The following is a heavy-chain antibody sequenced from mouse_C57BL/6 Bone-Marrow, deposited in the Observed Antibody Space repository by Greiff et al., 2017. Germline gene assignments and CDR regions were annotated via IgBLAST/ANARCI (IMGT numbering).Heavy chain of an antibody. J-gene: IGHJ4*01. Sequence: VQLQQSGAELARPGASVKLSCKASGYTFTSYGISWVKQRTGQGLEWIGEIYPRSGNTYYNEKFKGKATLTADKSSSTAYMELRSLTSEDSAVYFCASFYYSNHGAMDYWGQGTSVTVSS. CDR2: IYPRSGNT. D-gene: IGHD2-5*01. CDR3: ASFYYSNHGAMDY. CDR1: GYTFTSYG. V-gene: IGHV1-81*01.